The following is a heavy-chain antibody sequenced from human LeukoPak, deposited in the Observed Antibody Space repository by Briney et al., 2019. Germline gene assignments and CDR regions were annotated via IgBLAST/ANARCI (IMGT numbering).Heavy chain of an antibody. CDR3: ARGARLWFGELLQPRYYYGMDV. CDR2: INHSGST. Sequence: SETLSLTCAVYGGSFSGYYRSWIRQPPGKGLEWIGEINHSGSTNYNPSLKSRVTISVDTSKNQFSLKLSSVTAADTAVYYCARGARLWFGELLQPRYYYGMDVWGQGTTVTVSS. CDR1: GGSFSGYY. V-gene: IGHV4-34*01. J-gene: IGHJ6*02. D-gene: IGHD3-10*01.